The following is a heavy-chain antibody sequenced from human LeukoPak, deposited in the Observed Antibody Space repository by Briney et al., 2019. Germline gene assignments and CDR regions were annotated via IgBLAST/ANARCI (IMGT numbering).Heavy chain of an antibody. CDR1: GHTFTSYD. V-gene: IGHV1-8*03. J-gene: IGHJ4*02. CDR2: MNPNSGNT. D-gene: IGHD6-19*01. CDR3: ARIPDSSGWYPYFDY. Sequence: ASVKVSCKASGHTFTSYDINWVRQATGQGLEWMGWMNPNSGNTGYAQKFQGRVTITRNTSISTAYMELSSLRSEDTAVYYCARIPDSSGWYPYFDYWGQGTLVTVSS.